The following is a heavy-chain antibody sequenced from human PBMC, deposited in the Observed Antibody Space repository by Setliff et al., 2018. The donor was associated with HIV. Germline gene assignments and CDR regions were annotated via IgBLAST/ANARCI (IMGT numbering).Heavy chain of an antibody. CDR2: IIPILGIP. CDR1: GGTFSSYG. Sequence: ASVKVSCKASGGTFSSYGITYGITWVRQAPGQRLEWMGGIIPILGIPNYAQKFQGRVTMTADEFTSTAYMELSSLRSEDTAVYYCARGSGFKAYYYYMDVWGKGTTVTVSS. V-gene: IGHV1-69*10. J-gene: IGHJ6*03. D-gene: IGHD3-10*01. CDR3: ARGSGFKAYYYYMDV.